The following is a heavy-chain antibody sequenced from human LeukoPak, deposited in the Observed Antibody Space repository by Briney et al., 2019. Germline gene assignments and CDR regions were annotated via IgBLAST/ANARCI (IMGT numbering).Heavy chain of an antibody. CDR2: ISSSSSYI. V-gene: IGHV3-21*01. J-gene: IGHJ4*02. CDR3: ARGTPPLRFYRY. D-gene: IGHD3-3*01. CDR1: GFTFSSYS. Sequence: PGGSLRLSCAASGFTFSSYSMNWVRQAPGKGLEWVSSISSSSSYIYYADSVKGRFTISRDNAKNSLYLQMNSLRAEDTAVYYCARGTPPLRFYRYWGQGTLVTVSS.